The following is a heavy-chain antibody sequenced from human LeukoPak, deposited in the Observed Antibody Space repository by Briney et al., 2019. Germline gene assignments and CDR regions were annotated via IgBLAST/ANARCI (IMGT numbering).Heavy chain of an antibody. V-gene: IGHV3-33*08. D-gene: IGHD3-22*01. CDR2: IYYDGSEE. CDR1: GFTFSRYG. Sequence: GGSLRLSCAASGFTFSRYGMHWVRQAPGKGLEWVAAIYYDGSEEYYLDSVKGRFTISRDNSKNTLYLQMNSLRTEDTAVYYCARVRSSYYYESSGYYHYDAFDIWGQGTMVTVSS. J-gene: IGHJ3*02. CDR3: ARVRSSYYYESSGYYHYDAFDI.